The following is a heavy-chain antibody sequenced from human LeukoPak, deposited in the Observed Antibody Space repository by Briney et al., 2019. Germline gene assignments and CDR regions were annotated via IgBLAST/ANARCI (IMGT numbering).Heavy chain of an antibody. D-gene: IGHD3-22*01. CDR3: AREEAGSSGYVDY. CDR1: GFTFSSYS. CDR2: ISSSLTYI. V-gene: IGHV3-21*01. Sequence: GGSLRLSRAASGFTFSSYSMNWVRQAPGKGLKWVSSISSSLTYIYYADSVKGRFTISRDNAKNSLYLQMNSLRAEDTAVYYCAREEAGSSGYVDYWGQGTLVTVSS. J-gene: IGHJ4*02.